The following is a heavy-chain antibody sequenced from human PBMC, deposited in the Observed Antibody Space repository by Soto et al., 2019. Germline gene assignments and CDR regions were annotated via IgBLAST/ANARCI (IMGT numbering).Heavy chain of an antibody. J-gene: IGHJ6*02. V-gene: IGHV1-69*01. CDR3: ARGKDYDFWSGYQLSFQTRGMDV. D-gene: IGHD3-3*01. Sequence: SVKVSCKASGGTFSSYAISWVRQAPGQGLEWMGGIIPIFGTANYAQKFQGRVTITADESTSTAYMELSSLRSEDTAVYYCARGKDYDFWSGYQLSFQTRGMDVWGQGTTVTVSS. CDR2: IIPIFGTA. CDR1: GGTFSSYA.